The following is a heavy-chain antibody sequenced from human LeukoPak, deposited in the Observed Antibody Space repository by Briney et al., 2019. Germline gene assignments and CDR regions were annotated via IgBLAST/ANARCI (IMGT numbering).Heavy chain of an antibody. D-gene: IGHD6-19*01. CDR1: GFTLSNYA. V-gene: IGHV3-23*01. CDR2: ISSSGGST. CDR3: ARGHTSGWFYFDL. J-gene: IGHJ4*02. Sequence: GGSLRLSCAASGFTLSNYAMSWVRQAPGKGLEWVSTISSSGGSTHYADSVKGRCTISRDNSKNTLSLQMNSLRAEDTAVYYCARGHTSGWFYFDLWGLGTLVTVSS.